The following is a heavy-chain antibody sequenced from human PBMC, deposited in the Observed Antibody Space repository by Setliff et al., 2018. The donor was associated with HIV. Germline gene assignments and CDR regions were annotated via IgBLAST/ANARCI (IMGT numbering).Heavy chain of an antibody. CDR1: GYTFTSYP. V-gene: IGHV1-46*01. CDR3: ARNQGDSSGWYAGDY. CDR2: INTSGGSA. J-gene: IGHJ4*01. D-gene: IGHD6-19*01. Sequence: ASVKVSFKASGYTFTSYPMHWVRQAPGQGLEWMGVINTSGGSAGYAEKFRGRVTMTRDTSTSTVYMDLRNLRSEDTAVYYCARNQGDSSGWYAGDYWGHGTLVTVSS.